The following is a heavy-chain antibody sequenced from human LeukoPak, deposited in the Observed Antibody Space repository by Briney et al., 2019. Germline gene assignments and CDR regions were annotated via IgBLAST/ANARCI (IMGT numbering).Heavy chain of an antibody. D-gene: IGHD2-2*01. V-gene: IGHV1-2*02. CDR1: GYTFTGYY. CDR3: ARRCSSTENPGNWFDP. Sequence: ASVKVSCKASGYTFTGYYMHWVRQAPGQGLEWMGWINPNSGGTNYAQKFQGRVTMTRDTSISTAYMELSRLRSDDTAVYYCARRCSSTENPGNWFDPWGQGTLVTVSS. J-gene: IGHJ5*02. CDR2: INPNSGGT.